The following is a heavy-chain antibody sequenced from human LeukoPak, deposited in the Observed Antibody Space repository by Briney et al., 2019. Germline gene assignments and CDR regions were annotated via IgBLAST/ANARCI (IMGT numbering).Heavy chain of an antibody. CDR3: ARDDYSGVGAAYFDY. CDR1: GYTFSSYD. D-gene: IGHD1-26*01. J-gene: IGHJ4*02. Sequence: ASVKVSCKGSGYTFSSYDINWVRQATGQGLEWMGWMSPNSGNTDYAQKFQGRVTMTRDTSISTAYMELSSLREEGTAVYYCARDDYSGVGAAYFDYWGQGTLVTVSS. CDR2: MSPNSGNT. V-gene: IGHV1-8*01.